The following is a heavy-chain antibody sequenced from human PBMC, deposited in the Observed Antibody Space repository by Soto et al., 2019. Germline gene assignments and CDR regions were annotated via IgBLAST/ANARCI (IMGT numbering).Heavy chain of an antibody. D-gene: IGHD6-13*01. CDR3: ASSNIAAAGFYYYGMDV. Sequence: QVQLQESGPGLVKPSETLSLTCTVSGGSISSYYWSWIRQPPGKGLEWIGYIYYSGSTNYNPSLKSRVTISVDTSKNQFSLKLRSVTAADTAVYYCASSNIAAAGFYYYGMDVWGRGTTVTVSS. J-gene: IGHJ6*02. CDR1: GGSISSYY. V-gene: IGHV4-59*01. CDR2: IYYSGST.